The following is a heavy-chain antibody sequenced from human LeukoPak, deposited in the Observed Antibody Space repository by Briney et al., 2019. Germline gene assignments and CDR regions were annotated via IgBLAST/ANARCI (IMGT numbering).Heavy chain of an antibody. Sequence: SETLSLTCTVSGGSVSSGSYYWSWIRQPPGKGLEWIGYIYYSGSTNYNPSLKSRVTISVDTSKNQFSLKLSSVTAADTAVYYCARDRGIPWDWFDPWGQGTLATVSS. CDR3: ARDRGIPWDWFDP. J-gene: IGHJ5*02. D-gene: IGHD3-10*01. V-gene: IGHV4-61*01. CDR2: IYYSGST. CDR1: GGSVSSGSYY.